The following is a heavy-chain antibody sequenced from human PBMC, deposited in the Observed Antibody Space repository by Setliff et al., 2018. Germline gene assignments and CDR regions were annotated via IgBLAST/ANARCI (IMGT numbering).Heavy chain of an antibody. CDR3: ARTGTYRYFDS. CDR2: IHYRGTT. D-gene: IGHD1-1*01. CDR1: GDSISSGSHY. V-gene: IGHV4-39*01. J-gene: IGHJ4*02. Sequence: SETLSLTCTVSGDSISSGSHYWGWIRQPPGKGLEWIGRIHYRGTTYSNVSLASRLTISVDTSKNQFSLKLTSVTAADSAVYYCARTGTYRYFDSWGQGTRVTVSS.